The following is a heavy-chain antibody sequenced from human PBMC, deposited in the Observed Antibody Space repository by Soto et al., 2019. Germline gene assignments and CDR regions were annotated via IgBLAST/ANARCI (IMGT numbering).Heavy chain of an antibody. CDR1: GFTFRNAW. Sequence: GGSLRLSCAASGFTFRNAWMSWVRQAPGKGLEWVSAISGSGGSTYYADSVKGRFTISRDNSKNTLYLQMNSLRAEDTAVYYCANPYGDAFDIWGQGTMVTVSS. CDR3: ANPYGDAFDI. D-gene: IGHD2-8*01. J-gene: IGHJ3*02. V-gene: IGHV3-23*01. CDR2: ISGSGGST.